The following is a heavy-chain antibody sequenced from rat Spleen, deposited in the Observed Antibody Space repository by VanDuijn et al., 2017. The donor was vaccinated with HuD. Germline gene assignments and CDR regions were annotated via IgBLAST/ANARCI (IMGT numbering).Heavy chain of an antibody. Sequence: EVQLVESGGGLVQPGRSLKFSCVASGFTFNNYWMTWVRQAPKKGLEWVATIIYDGSSTYYRDSVKGRFTISRDNAKNTLYLQMDSLRSEDTATYYCTTDTFYDGTYYPGGFDYWGQGVMVTVSS. V-gene: IGHV5-17*01. CDR3: TTDTFYDGTYYPGGFDY. CDR2: IIYDGSST. J-gene: IGHJ2*01. CDR1: GFTFNNYW. D-gene: IGHD1-12*02.